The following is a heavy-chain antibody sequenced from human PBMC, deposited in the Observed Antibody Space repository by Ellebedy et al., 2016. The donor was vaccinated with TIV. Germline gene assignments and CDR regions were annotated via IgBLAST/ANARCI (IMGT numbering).Heavy chain of an antibody. CDR3: ARGRGSSYDLPLQH. V-gene: IGHV4-59*12. Sequence: SETLSLTXTVSGGSIRRDYWSWIRQSPGKRLEWIGYIYNSGRTTYNPSLESRVTISVDRSKNQFSLNLSSVTAADTAVYYCARGRGSSYDLPLQHWGQGTLVTVSS. J-gene: IGHJ1*01. CDR1: GGSIRRDY. D-gene: IGHD5-18*01. CDR2: IYNSGRT.